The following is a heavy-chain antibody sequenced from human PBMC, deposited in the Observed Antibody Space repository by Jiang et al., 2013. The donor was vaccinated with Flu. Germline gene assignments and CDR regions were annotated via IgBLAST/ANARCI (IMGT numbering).Heavy chain of an antibody. CDR2: WYSNGSP. CDR3: ARVDYYDTSGRD. CDR1: GASISSGSYY. J-gene: IGHJ4*02. V-gene: IGHV4-39*07. D-gene: IGHD3-22*01. Sequence: GLVKPSETLSLTCSVSGASISSGSYYWGWIRQPPGKGLEWIGSWYSNGSPYYNPSLKSRVTISTDTSKNQFSLKLSSVTAADTAVYYCARVDYYDTSGRDWGQGTLVTVSS.